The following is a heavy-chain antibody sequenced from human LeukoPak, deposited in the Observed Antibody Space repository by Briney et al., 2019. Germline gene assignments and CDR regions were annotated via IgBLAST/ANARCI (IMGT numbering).Heavy chain of an antibody. CDR2: IYYSGST. J-gene: IGHJ4*02. CDR1: GGSTRGYF. D-gene: IGHD3-10*01. CDR3: ARHLYYSDYFDY. V-gene: IGHV4-59*08. Sequence: SETLSLTCTVSGGSTRGYFWSWIRQPPGKGLQWIGYIYYSGSTNYNPSLNSRVTISVDTSKNQFSLKLSSVTAADTAVYYCARHLYYSDYFDYWGQGTLVTVSS.